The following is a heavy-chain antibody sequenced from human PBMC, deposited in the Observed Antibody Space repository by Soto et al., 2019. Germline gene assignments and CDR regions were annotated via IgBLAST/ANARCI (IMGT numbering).Heavy chain of an antibody. J-gene: IGHJ4*02. Sequence: SETLSLTCTVSGGSISSSSYYWGWIRQPPGKGLEWIGSIYYSGSTYYNPSLKSRVTISVDTSKNQFSLKLSSVTAADTAVYYCARRGLFDYWGQGTLVTVSS. V-gene: IGHV4-39*01. CDR1: GGSISSSSYY. D-gene: IGHD3-10*01. CDR2: IYYSGST. CDR3: ARRGLFDY.